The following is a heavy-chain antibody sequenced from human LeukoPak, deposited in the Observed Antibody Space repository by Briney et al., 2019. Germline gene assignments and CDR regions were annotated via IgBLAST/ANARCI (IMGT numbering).Heavy chain of an antibody. CDR2: INPNSGGT. Sequence: ASVKVSCKASGYTFTGYYMHWVRQAPGQGLEWMGWINPNSGGTNYAQKFQGRVTMTRDTSISTAYMELSRLRSDDTAVYYCAGPGQGYYYDSSGPDAFDIWGQGTMVTVSS. J-gene: IGHJ3*02. CDR1: GYTFTGYY. CDR3: AGPGQGYYYDSSGPDAFDI. D-gene: IGHD3-22*01. V-gene: IGHV1-2*02.